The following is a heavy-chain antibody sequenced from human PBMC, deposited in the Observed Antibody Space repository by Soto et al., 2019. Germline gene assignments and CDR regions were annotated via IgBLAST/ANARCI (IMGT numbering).Heavy chain of an antibody. J-gene: IGHJ4*02. CDR1: GYAFSNYW. CDR2: IGPTDSFT. D-gene: IGHD2-21*01. CDR3: GRQGGDGYHIDY. Sequence: LGESLKISCEGSGYAFSNYWINWVRQVSGKGLEWMGRIGPTDSFTNYSPSFQGHATFSVDKSTSTAYVQWSSLKASDTAMYYSGRQGGDGYHIDYWGQGTLVTVSS. V-gene: IGHV5-10-1*01.